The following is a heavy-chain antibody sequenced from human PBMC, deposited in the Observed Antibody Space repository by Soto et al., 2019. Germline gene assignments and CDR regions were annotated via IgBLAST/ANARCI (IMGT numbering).Heavy chain of an antibody. V-gene: IGHV1-46*01. CDR1: GYTFTSYY. D-gene: IGHD3-3*01. J-gene: IGHJ6*02. CDR2: INPSGGST. Sequence: QVQLVQSGAEVKKPGASVKVSCKASGYTFTSYYMHWVRQAPGQGLEWMGIINPSGGSTSYAQKFQGRVTMTRDTSTSTVYMELSSLRSEDTAVYYCARDQRAYYDFWSGYSYYYGMDVWGQGTTVTVSS. CDR3: ARDQRAYYDFWSGYSYYYGMDV.